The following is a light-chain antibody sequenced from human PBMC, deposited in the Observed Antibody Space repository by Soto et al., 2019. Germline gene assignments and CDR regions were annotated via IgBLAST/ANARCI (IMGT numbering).Light chain of an antibody. CDR2: DAS. Sequence: EIVMTQSPATLSVSPGEGATVSCRASQSVSSHLAWYQHKPGQAPRLLFYDASTRATGIPARSSGSGSGTEFTLTISSLQSEDFAVYSCQHYNGWAITFGQGTRLEIK. V-gene: IGKV3-15*01. J-gene: IGKJ5*01. CDR3: QHYNGWAIT. CDR1: QSVSSH.